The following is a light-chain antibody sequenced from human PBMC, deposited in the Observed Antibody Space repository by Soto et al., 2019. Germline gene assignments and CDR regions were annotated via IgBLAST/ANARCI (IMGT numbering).Light chain of an antibody. J-gene: IGKJ1*01. CDR3: LQDHDNSWT. V-gene: IGKV1-6*01. CDR1: GAIGCD. CDR2: AAC. Sequence: ATQLTPSPSSLSASEGDSITITCRASGAIGCDLSWFHQKRGTASTLLIYAACNLQSEARSVLRGSGSGTEFTLTVISLQPEDFATYYCLQDHDNSWTFGQGTKVDIK.